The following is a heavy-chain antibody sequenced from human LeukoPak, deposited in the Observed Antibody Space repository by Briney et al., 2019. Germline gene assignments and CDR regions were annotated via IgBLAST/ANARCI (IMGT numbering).Heavy chain of an antibody. Sequence: GGSLRLSCAASGFTFSSYSMTWVRQAPGKGLEWVSSISSSSSYIYYADSVKGRFTISRDNAKNSLYLQMNSLRAEDTAVYYCARDGFAPPSYSSGWFDQYDYYYGMDVWGQGTTVTVSS. J-gene: IGHJ6*02. CDR3: ARDGFAPPSYSSGWFDQYDYYYGMDV. V-gene: IGHV3-21*01. D-gene: IGHD6-19*01. CDR2: ISSSSSYI. CDR1: GFTFSSYS.